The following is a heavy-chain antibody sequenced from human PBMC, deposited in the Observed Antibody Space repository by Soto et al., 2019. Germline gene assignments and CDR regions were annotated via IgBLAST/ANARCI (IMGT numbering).Heavy chain of an antibody. CDR1: GYTFTGYF. J-gene: IGHJ4*02. V-gene: IGHV1-2*02. CDR2: INPNSGGT. Sequence: ASVKVSCKASGYTFTGYFIHWVRQAPGQGLEWMGGINPNSGGTNYAQKFQGRVTMTRDTSISTAYMELNRLRSDDTAVYYCARDLTIGENYWGQGPLVTVSS. CDR3: ARDLTIGENY. D-gene: IGHD3-9*01.